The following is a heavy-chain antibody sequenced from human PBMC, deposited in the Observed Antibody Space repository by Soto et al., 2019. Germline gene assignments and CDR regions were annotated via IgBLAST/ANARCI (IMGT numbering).Heavy chain of an antibody. J-gene: IGHJ4*02. CDR3: ARDRDGYNPVDY. CDR2: ISSSGSHA. D-gene: IGHD1-1*01. V-gene: IGHV3-21*01. Sequence: EVQLVESGGGLVKPGGSLRLSCAASGFIFSSYSMNWVRQAPGKGLEWVSCISSSGSHAYYADSVKGRFTISRYNAKESLYLQMNSLRAEDTAVYYCARDRDGYNPVDYWGQGTLVTVSS. CDR1: GFIFSSYS.